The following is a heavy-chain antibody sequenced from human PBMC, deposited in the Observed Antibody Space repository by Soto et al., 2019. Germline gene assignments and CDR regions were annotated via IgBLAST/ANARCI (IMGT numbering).Heavy chain of an antibody. CDR3: AKERWEGYGMAV. J-gene: IGHJ6*02. Sequence: EVQLLESGGGLVQPGGSLRLSCAASGLNFNNYAMSWVRQAPGKGLEWVSTISSSGGSTYYADSVKGRFTISRDNSKNTLYLQMNSLRAEDTAVYYCAKERWEGYGMAVWVQGTTVTVSS. D-gene: IGHD1-26*01. V-gene: IGHV3-23*01. CDR2: ISSSGGST. CDR1: GLNFNNYA.